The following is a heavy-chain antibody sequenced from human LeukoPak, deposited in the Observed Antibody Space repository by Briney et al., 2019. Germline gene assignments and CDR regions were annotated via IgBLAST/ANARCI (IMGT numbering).Heavy chain of an antibody. CDR1: GGSISSYY. D-gene: IGHD6-6*01. Sequence: SETLSLTCTVSGGSISSYYWSWIQQPPGKGLEWIGYIYYSGSTNYNPSLKSRVTISVDTSKKQFSLKLSSVTAADTAVYYCARGYSSSSGRPDYWGQGTLVTVSS. J-gene: IGHJ4*02. CDR3: ARGYSSSSGRPDY. CDR2: IYYSGST. V-gene: IGHV4-59*08.